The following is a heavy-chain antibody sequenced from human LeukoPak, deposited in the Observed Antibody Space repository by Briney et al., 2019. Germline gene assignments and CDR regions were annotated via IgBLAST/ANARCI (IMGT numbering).Heavy chain of an antibody. Sequence: PGGSLRLSCAASGFTVSSNYMSWVRQAPGKGLEWVSVIYSGGTTNYADSVKGRFTISKDNAKNTVYLQMNSLRAEDTAVYYCVSFYETYWGRGTLVTVSS. V-gene: IGHV3-53*01. CDR3: VSFYETY. CDR1: GFTVSSNY. J-gene: IGHJ4*02. CDR2: IYSGGTT. D-gene: IGHD2/OR15-2a*01.